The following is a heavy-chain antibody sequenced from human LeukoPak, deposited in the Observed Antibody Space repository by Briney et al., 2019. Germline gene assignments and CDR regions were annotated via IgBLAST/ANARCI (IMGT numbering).Heavy chain of an antibody. CDR1: GLTFSSYA. D-gene: IGHD6-19*01. V-gene: IGHV3-23*01. CDR3: AKGPLTEVAGTTWDY. J-gene: IGHJ4*02. CDR2: ISGSGGRT. Sequence: GGSLRLSCAVTGLTFSSYAMSWVRQAPGKGPEWVSDISGSGGRTHYADSVKGRFSISRDNSKNTLYLQMSSLRAEDTAVYYCAKGPLTEVAGTTWDYWGQGTLVTVSS.